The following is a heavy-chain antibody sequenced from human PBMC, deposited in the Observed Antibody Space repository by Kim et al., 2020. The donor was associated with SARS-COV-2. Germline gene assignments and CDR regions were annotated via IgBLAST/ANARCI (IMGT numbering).Heavy chain of an antibody. CDR3: ASLGAEGYFDY. J-gene: IGHJ4*02. CDR2: T. V-gene: IGHV4-39*07. Sequence: TSYNPSLKSRVTISVDTSKNQFSLKLSSVTAADTAVYYCASLGAEGYFDYWGQGTLVTVSS. D-gene: IGHD3-10*01.